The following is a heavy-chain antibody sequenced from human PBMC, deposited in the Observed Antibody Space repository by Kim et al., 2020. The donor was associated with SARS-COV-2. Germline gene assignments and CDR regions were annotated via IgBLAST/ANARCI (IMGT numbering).Heavy chain of an antibody. J-gene: IGHJ6*02. CDR3: ARVSVVTATYYYYGMDV. Sequence: LHNRLTISRDTSKNQFSLKLSSVTAADTAVYYCARVSVVTATYYYYGMDVWGQGTTVTVSS. V-gene: IGHV4-59*01. D-gene: IGHD2-21*02.